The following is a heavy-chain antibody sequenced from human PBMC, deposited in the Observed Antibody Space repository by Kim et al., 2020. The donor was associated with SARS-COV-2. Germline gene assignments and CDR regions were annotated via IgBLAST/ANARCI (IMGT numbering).Heavy chain of an antibody. CDR2: IFYSGST. V-gene: IGHV4-31*03. D-gene: IGHD6-25*01. CDR3: ARAPARPLSDYEYYFDY. Sequence: SETLSLTCTVSGGSISSGGYYWSWIRQHPGKGLEWIGYIFYSGSTYYNPSLKSRVTISVDASKNQFSLKLSSVTAADTAVYYCARAPARPLSDYEYYFDYWGQGALVTVSS. CDR1: GGSISSGGYY. J-gene: IGHJ4*02.